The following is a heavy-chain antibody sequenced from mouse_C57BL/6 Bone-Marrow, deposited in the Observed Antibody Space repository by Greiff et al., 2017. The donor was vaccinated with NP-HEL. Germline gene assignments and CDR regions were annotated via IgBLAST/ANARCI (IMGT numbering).Heavy chain of an antibody. CDR2: IDPSDSYT. J-gene: IGHJ2*01. Sequence: QVHVKQPGAELVLPGASVKLSCKASGYTFTSYWMHWVKQRPGQGLEWIGEIDPSDSYTNYNQKFKGKSTLTVDKSSSTAYMQLSSLTSEDSAVYYCAKSPYYYGSSYDYFDYWGQGTTLTVSS. CDR3: AKSPYYYGSSYDYFDY. V-gene: IGHV1-69*01. D-gene: IGHD1-1*01. CDR1: GYTFTSYW.